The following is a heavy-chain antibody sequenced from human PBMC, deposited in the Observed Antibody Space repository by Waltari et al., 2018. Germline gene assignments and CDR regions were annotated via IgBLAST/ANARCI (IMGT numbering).Heavy chain of an antibody. V-gene: IGHV3-30*18. CDR3: AKVGYSSSSSGDY. CDR1: GFTFRSYG. D-gene: IGHD6-6*01. J-gene: IGHJ4*02. CDR2: ISYDGSNK. Sequence: QVQLVESGGGVVQHGRSLRLSCAASGFTFRSYGIHWVRQAPGKGLEWVAVISYDGSNKYYADSVKGRFTISRDNSKNTLYLQMNSLRAEDTAVYYCAKVGYSSSSSGDYWGQGTLVTVSS.